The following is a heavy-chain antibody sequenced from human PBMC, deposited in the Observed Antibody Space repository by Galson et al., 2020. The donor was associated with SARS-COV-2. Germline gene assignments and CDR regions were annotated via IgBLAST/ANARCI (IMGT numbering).Heavy chain of an antibody. J-gene: IGHJ4*02. D-gene: IGHD6-13*01. CDR3: TTDAFSSSWYLDF. Sequence: GESLKISCAASGFSLSNAWMTWVRQAPGKGLEWVGRVRAKDDGGTTDYAAPAKGRFIISRDDSKNTLYLQMNSLRIEDTAVYYCTTDAFSSSWYLDFWGQGTLVTVSS. CDR1: GFSLSNAW. V-gene: IGHV3-15*01. CDR2: VRAKDDGGTT.